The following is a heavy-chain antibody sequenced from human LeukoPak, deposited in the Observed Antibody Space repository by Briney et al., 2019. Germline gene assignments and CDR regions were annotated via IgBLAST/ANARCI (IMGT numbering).Heavy chain of an antibody. D-gene: IGHD2-15*01. V-gene: IGHV5-51*01. Sequence: PGESLKISCKGSGYSFTSYWIGWVRQMPGKGLEWMGITYPGDSDTRYSPSFQGQVTISADKSISTAYLQWSSLKASDTAMYYCARHHEYCSGGSRYGVWFDPWGQGTLVTVSS. CDR1: GYSFTSYW. CDR3: ARHHEYCSGGSRYGVWFDP. J-gene: IGHJ5*02. CDR2: TYPGDSDT.